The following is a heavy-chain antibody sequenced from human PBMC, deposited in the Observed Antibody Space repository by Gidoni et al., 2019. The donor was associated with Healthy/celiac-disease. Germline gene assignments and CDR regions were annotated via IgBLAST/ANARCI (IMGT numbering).Heavy chain of an antibody. J-gene: IGHJ5*02. CDR1: GYSISSGYY. Sequence: QVQLQESGPGLVKPSETLSLTCTVSGYSISSGYYWGWIRQPPGKGLEWIGSIYHSGSTYYNPSLKSRVTISVDTSKNQFSLKLSSVTAADTAVYYCARVGRYCSSTSCYTTNWFDPWGQGTLVTVSS. V-gene: IGHV4-38-2*02. CDR3: ARVGRYCSSTSCYTTNWFDP. D-gene: IGHD2-2*02. CDR2: IYHSGST.